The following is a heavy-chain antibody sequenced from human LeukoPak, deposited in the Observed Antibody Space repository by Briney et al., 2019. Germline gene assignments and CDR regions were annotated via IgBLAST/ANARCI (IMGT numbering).Heavy chain of an antibody. J-gene: IGHJ4*02. D-gene: IGHD3-22*01. Sequence: SSETLSLTCTVSGGSISSYYWSWIRQPPGKGLEWIGYIYYSGSTNYNPSLKSRVTISVDTSKNQFSLKLSSVTAADTAVYYCARLSGYYDSSGLLDYWGQGTLDTVSS. CDR1: GGSISSYY. V-gene: IGHV4-59*08. CDR3: ARLSGYYDSSGLLDY. CDR2: IYYSGST.